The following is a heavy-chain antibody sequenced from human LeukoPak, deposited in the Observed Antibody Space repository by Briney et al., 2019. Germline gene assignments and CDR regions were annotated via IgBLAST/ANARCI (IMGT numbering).Heavy chain of an antibody. J-gene: IGHJ5*02. CDR2: IIPILGIA. D-gene: IGHD1-26*01. V-gene: IGHV1-69*04. Sequence: ASVKVSCKASGGTFSSYAISWVRQAPGQGLEWMGRIIPILGIANYAQKFQGRVTITADKSTSTAYMELSSLRSEDTAMYYCARDRVGATGSISPPPPQNWFDPWGQGTLVTVSS. CDR1: GGTFSSYA. CDR3: ARDRVGATGSISPPPPQNWFDP.